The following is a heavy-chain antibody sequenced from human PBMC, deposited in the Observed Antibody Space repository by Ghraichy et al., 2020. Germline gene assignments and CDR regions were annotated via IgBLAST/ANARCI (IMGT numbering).Heavy chain of an antibody. J-gene: IGHJ2*01. CDR3: ARVNVYCTGAPCHRFWHFDL. D-gene: IGHD2-8*02. V-gene: IGHV3-9*01. CDR2: ISWNSGSI. Sequence: GGSLRLSCAASGFPFDDYPMHWVRRAPGKGLEWVSGISWNSGSINSADSVMGRFTISRDNANNTLYLQMNSLREEDTAFYYCARVNVYCTGAPCHRFWHFDLWGRGAFVTVS. CDR1: GFPFDDYP.